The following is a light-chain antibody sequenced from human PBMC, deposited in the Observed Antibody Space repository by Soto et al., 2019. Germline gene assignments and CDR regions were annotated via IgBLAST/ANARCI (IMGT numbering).Light chain of an antibody. CDR3: QQCDSYPYT. CDR1: QSISTW. J-gene: IGKJ2*01. V-gene: IGKV1-5*01. CDR2: DAS. Sequence: DIEMTQSPSTLSASVGDRVTITCRASQSISTWLAWYQQKPGKAPRLLIYDASNLESDVPSRFSGSGSGTQFTLTISSLQPDDFATYYCQQCDSYPYTFGQGTKLEI.